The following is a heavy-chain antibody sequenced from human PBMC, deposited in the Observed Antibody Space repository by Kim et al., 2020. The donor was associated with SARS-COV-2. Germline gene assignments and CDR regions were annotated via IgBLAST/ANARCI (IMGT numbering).Heavy chain of an antibody. CDR1: GGSFTSSSYS. J-gene: IGHJ4*02. CDR3: ARRLYGDYYFDF. V-gene: IGHV4-39*01. Sequence: SETLSLTCTVSGGSFTSSSYSWGWLRQPPGKALECIGTIFYSGSTYYSPSLKSRVSISVDTSKNQFSLRLNSVTAADTAVYYCARRLYGDYYFDFWGQGTLVTVSS. D-gene: IGHD4-17*01. CDR2: IFYSGST.